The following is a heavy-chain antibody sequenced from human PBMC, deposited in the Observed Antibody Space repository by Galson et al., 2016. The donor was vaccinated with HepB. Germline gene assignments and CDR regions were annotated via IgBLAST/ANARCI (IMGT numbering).Heavy chain of an antibody. D-gene: IGHD6-13*01. CDR1: GASISGYY. CDR2: INHSGVT. CDR3: ARGSSNWPAGAFDI. J-gene: IGHJ3*02. Sequence: SETLSLTCGVYGASISGYYWSWIRQPPGQGLGWLGEINHSGVTNPNPSLKSRVTISVDTSKNQFSLKLKSVNAADTAVYYCARGSSNWPAGAFDIWGPGTVLTVSS. V-gene: IGHV4-34*01.